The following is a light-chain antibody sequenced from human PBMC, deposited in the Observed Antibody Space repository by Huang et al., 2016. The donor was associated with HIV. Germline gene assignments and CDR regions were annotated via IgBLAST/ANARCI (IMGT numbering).Light chain of an antibody. V-gene: IGKV1-39*01. Sequence: DIQMTQSPSSLSASVGDRVTITCRESQGISSYLNWYQQKPGKAPKLLIYAASTLQRGVPSRISGSGSGTDFTRTISSLQPADSATYYCQETYSIPYTFGQGTKLEIK. J-gene: IGKJ2*01. CDR3: QETYSIPYT. CDR1: QGISSY. CDR2: AAS.